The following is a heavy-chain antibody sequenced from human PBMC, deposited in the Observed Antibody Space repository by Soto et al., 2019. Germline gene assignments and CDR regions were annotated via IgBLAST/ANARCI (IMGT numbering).Heavy chain of an antibody. Sequence: PSETLSLTCAVSGGSISSSNWWSWVRPPPGKGLEWIGEIYHSGSTNYNPSLKSRVTISVDKSKNQFSLKLSSVTAADTAVYYCASQLLWFGELFDYWGQGTLVTVSS. V-gene: IGHV4-4*02. CDR1: GGSISSSNW. CDR3: ASQLLWFGELFDY. CDR2: IYHSGST. D-gene: IGHD3-10*01. J-gene: IGHJ4*02.